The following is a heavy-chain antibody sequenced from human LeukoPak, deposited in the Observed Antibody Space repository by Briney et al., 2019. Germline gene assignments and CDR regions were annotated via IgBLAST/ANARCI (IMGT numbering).Heavy chain of an antibody. V-gene: IGHV4-30-4*01. CDR3: ARVGGWYYFDY. Sequence: PSETLSLTCTVSGGSISSGDYYWSWIRQPPGKGLEWIGYIYYSGSTYYNPSLKSRVTISVDSSKNQFSLKLSSVTAADTAVYYCARVGGWYYFDYWGQGTLVTVSS. D-gene: IGHD6-19*01. CDR1: GGSISSGDYY. CDR2: IYYSGST. J-gene: IGHJ4*02.